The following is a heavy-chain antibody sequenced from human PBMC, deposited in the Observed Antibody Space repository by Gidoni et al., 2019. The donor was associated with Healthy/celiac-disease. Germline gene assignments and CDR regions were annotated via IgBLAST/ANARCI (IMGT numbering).Heavy chain of an antibody. D-gene: IGHD5-18*01. CDR1: GYRFTVYW. V-gene: IGHV5-51*01. CDR3: ARQARGYSYANDY. J-gene: IGHJ4*02. Sequence: VQLVQSGAEVKTPGESLKISCKGSGYRFTVYWIGWVRQFPGKGLEWMGIIYPGDSDTRYSPYCQGQVTSSADKSISTAYLQWSSLKASDTAMYYCARQARGYSYANDYWGQGTLVTVSS. CDR2: IYPGDSDT.